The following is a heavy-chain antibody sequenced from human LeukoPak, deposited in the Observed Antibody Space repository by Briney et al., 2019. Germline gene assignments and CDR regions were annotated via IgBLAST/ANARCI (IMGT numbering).Heavy chain of an antibody. CDR3: ARALWFGELLFTGYYYYYMDV. V-gene: IGHV1-2*02. Sequence: GASVKVSCKASGYTFTGHYIHWVRQAPGQGLEWMGWINPNSGGTNYAQKFQGRVTMTRDTSISTAYMELSRLRSDDTAVYYCARALWFGELLFTGYYYYYMDVWGKGTTVTISS. D-gene: IGHD3-10*01. CDR1: GYTFTGHY. CDR2: INPNSGGT. J-gene: IGHJ6*03.